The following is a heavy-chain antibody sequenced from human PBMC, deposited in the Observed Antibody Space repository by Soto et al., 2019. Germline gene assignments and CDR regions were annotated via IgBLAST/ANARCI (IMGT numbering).Heavy chain of an antibody. CDR1: GGTFSSYA. CDR3: ARCLSGGYDYVRYYDSSGYQTPTDSWFDP. CDR2: IIPIFGTA. Sequence: GASVKVSCKASGGTFSSYAISWVRQAPGQGLEWMGGIIPIFGTANYAQKFQGRVTITADESTSTAYMELSSLRSEDTAMYYCARCLSGGYDYVRYYDSSGYQTPTDSWFDPWGQGTLVTVSS. J-gene: IGHJ5*02. D-gene: IGHD3-22*01. V-gene: IGHV1-69*13.